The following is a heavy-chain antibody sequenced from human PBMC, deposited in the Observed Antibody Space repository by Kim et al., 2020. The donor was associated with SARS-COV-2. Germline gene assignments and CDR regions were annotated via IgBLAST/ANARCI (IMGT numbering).Heavy chain of an antibody. J-gene: IGHJ6*02. V-gene: IGHV3-7*03. CDR2: IKQDGSEK. CDR1: GFTFSSHW. Sequence: GGSLRLSCAASGFTFSSHWMTWVRQAPGKGLEGGANIKQDGSEKSYVDSVKGRFAISRDNAKNSLYLQMNSLRAEDTAVYFCARFGAYYDMDVWGQGTTVTVSS. D-gene: IGHD3-3*01. CDR3: ARFGAYYDMDV.